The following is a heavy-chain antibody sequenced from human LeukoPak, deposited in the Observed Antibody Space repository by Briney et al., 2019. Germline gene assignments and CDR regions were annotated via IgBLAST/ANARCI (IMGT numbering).Heavy chain of an antibody. J-gene: IGHJ6*02. D-gene: IGHD6-19*01. V-gene: IGHV7-4-1*02. CDR1: GYTFTSYA. CDR2: INTNTGNP. CDR3: ARQNGDRIAVAAYYYYGMDV. Sequence: ASVKVSCKASGYTFTSYAIQWVRQAPGQRLEWMGWINTNTGNPTYAQGFTGRFVFSLDTSVSTAYLQISSLKAEDTAVYYCARQNGDRIAVAAYYYYGMDVWGQGTTVTVSS.